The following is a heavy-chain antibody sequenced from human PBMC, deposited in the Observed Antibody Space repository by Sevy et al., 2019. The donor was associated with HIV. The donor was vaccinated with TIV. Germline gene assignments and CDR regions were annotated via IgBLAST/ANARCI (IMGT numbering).Heavy chain of an antibody. Sequence: GGSLRLSCSASGFTFSSYAMHWVRQAPGKGLEYVSAISSNGGSTYYADSVKGRFTISRDNSKNTLYLQMSNLGAEDTAVYYCVKGPYGSGRPWFDYWGQGTLVTVSS. CDR1: GFTFSSYA. V-gene: IGHV3-64D*06. J-gene: IGHJ4*02. D-gene: IGHD3-10*01. CDR3: VKGPYGSGRPWFDY. CDR2: ISSNGGST.